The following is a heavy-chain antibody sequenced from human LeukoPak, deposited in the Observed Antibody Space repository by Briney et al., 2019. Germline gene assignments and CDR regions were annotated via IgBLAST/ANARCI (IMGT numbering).Heavy chain of an antibody. D-gene: IGHD2-15*01. CDR1: GGSISSYY. Sequence: PSETLSLTCTVSGGSISSYYWSWIRQPPGKGLEWIGYIYYSGSTNYNPSLKSRVTISVDTSKNQFSLKLSSVTAADTAVYYCARLDWDNVDWFDPWGQGTLVTVSS. CDR3: ARLDWDNVDWFDP. V-gene: IGHV4-59*01. CDR2: IYYSGST. J-gene: IGHJ5*02.